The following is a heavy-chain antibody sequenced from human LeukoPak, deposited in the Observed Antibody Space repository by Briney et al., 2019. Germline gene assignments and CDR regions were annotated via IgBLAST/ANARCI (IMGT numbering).Heavy chain of an antibody. D-gene: IGHD6-13*01. CDR1: GGSFSGYY. CDR3: ARRRIAARGGFDP. Sequence: PSETLSLTCAVYGGSFSGYYWSWIRQPPGKGLEWIGEINHSGSTNYNPPLKSRVTISVDTSKNQFSLKLSSVTAADTAVYYCARRRIAARGGFDPWGQGTLVTVSS. J-gene: IGHJ5*02. V-gene: IGHV4-34*01. CDR2: INHSGST.